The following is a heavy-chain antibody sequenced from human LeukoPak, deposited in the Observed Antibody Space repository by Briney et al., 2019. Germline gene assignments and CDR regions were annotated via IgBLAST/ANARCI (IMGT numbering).Heavy chain of an antibody. D-gene: IGHD2-8*01. V-gene: IGHV3-23*01. CDR3: AKEQRIRHCSEGVCMEGYYFDY. CDR2: LSRGGGTT. CDR1: GFPFNMFA. J-gene: IGHJ4*02. Sequence: PGGSLRLSCTGSGFPFNMFAMNWVRQAPGQGLEWVSGLSRGGGTTNYADSVKGRFTISRDTSKNMVFLQMNGLRPEDTAVYYCAKEQRIRHCSEGVCMEGYYFDYWGQGSLVTVSS.